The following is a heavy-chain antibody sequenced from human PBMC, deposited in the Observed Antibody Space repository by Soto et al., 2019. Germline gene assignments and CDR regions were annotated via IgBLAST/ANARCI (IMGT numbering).Heavy chain of an antibody. D-gene: IGHD7-27*01. CDR3: ARVPLTWDWGYSSYAMDV. V-gene: IGHV1-18*04. J-gene: IGHJ6*02. CDR2: ISPYNGHT. CDR1: GYTFTSYG. Sequence: ASVKVSCKASGYTFTSYGISWVRQAPGQGLEWMGWISPYNGHTKYAQKLQGRVTLTTDTSTNTTYMELRSLRSNDTAVYFCARVPLTWDWGYSSYAMDVCGQGTTVTVS.